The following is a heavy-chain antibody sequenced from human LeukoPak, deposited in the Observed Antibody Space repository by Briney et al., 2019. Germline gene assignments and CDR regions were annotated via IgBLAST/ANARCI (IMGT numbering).Heavy chain of an antibody. CDR2: IIPIFGTA. V-gene: IGHV1-69*05. J-gene: IGHJ4*02. D-gene: IGHD1-1*01. CDR1: GGTFSSYA. Sequence: SVKVSCKASGGTFSSYAISWVRQAPGQGPEWMGRIIPIFGTANYAQKFQGRVTITTDESTSTAYMELSSLRSEDTAVYYCASTYNWKVPLPDYWGQGTLVTVSS. CDR3: ASTYNWKVPLPDY.